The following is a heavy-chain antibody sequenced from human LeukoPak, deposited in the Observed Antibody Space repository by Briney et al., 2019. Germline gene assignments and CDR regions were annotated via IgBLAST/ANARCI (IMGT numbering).Heavy chain of an antibody. Sequence: SETLSLTCTVSGGSISSYYWSWIRQPPGKGLEWIGYIYYSGSTNYNPSLKSRVTISVDTSKNQFSLKLSSVTAADTAVYYCARDCSGGSCYLETDRRRVDWGQGTLVTVSS. D-gene: IGHD2-15*01. CDR2: IYYSGST. CDR3: ARDCSGGSCYLETDRRRVD. V-gene: IGHV4-59*12. CDR1: GGSISSYY. J-gene: IGHJ4*02.